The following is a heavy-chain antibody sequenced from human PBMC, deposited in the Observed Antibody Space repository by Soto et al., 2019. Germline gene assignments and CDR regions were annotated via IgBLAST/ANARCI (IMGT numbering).Heavy chain of an antibody. Sequence: GGSLRLSCRVSGFTFSDYGMHWVRQAPGKGLEWVAVISYDGSKKNYGDSVKGRFTVSRDNAKNSLYLQMNSLRAEDTAVYYCARDCQPYGSGSYYNVYGMDVWGQGTTVTVSS. CDR1: GFTFSDYG. CDR3: ARDCQPYGSGSYYNVYGMDV. V-gene: IGHV3-33*08. CDR2: ISYDGSKK. J-gene: IGHJ6*02. D-gene: IGHD3-10*01.